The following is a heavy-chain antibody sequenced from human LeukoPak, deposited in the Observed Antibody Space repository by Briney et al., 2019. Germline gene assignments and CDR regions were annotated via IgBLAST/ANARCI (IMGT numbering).Heavy chain of an antibody. CDR2: IRYDGSNK. Sequence: GGSLRLSCAASGFTFSSYGMHWVRQAPGKGLEWVAFIRYDGSNKYYADSVKGRFTISRDNSKNTLYLQMNSLRAEDTAVYYCAKEGIEILTYDYVWGSYRPPFDYWGQGTLVTVSS. CDR1: GFTFSSYG. J-gene: IGHJ4*02. CDR3: AKEGIEILTYDYVWGSYRPPFDY. V-gene: IGHV3-30*02. D-gene: IGHD3-16*02.